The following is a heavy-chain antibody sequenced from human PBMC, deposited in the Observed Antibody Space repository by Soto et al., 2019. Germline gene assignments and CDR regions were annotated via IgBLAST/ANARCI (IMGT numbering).Heavy chain of an antibody. J-gene: IGHJ6*03. V-gene: IGHV3-66*01. CDR1: GFTFSSYA. D-gene: IGHD2-2*02. Sequence: GGSLRLSCAASGFTFSSYAMSWVRQAPGKGLEWVSVIYSGGSTYYADSVKGRFTISRDNSKNTLYLQMNSLRAEDTAVYYCARESCSSTSCYTDVWGKGTTVTV. CDR3: ARESCSSTSCYTDV. CDR2: IYSGGST.